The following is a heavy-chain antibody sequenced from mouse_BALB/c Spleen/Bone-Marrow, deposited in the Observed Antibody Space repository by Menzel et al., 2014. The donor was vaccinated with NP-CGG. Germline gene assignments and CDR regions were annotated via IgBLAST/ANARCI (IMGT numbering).Heavy chain of an antibody. Sequence: EVKLMESGGGLVQPGGSRKLSCAASGFTFSSFGMHWVRQAPEKGLEWVAYISSGRSTIYYADTVKGRFTISRDNPKNTLFLQMTSLRSEDTAMYYCARYGYYDAMDYWGQGTSVTVSS. D-gene: IGHD2-2*01. CDR1: GFTFSSFG. CDR3: ARYGYYDAMDY. V-gene: IGHV5-17*02. CDR2: ISSGRSTI. J-gene: IGHJ4*01.